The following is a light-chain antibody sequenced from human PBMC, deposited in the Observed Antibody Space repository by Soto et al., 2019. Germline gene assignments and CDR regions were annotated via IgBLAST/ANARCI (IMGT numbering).Light chain of an antibody. CDR2: DAS. V-gene: IGKV3-15*01. CDR3: QQYNNWPIT. J-gene: IGKJ5*01. Sequence: EIVMTQSTATLSVSPGEGATLSCRASQSVSMNLAWYQQKPGQAPRLLLYDASTTAADIPARFSGSGSGTEFTLAIHSLQSEDFAVYYCQQYNNWPITFGQGTRLEIK. CDR1: QSVSMN.